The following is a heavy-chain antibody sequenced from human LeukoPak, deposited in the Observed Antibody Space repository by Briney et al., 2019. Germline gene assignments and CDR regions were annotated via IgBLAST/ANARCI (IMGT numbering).Heavy chain of an antibody. D-gene: IGHD3-9*01. Sequence: GGSLRLSCAASGFTFSSYAMSWVRQAPGKGLEWVSAISGSGGSTYYADSVKGRFTISRDNSKNTLYLQMNSLRAEDTAVYYCAREGSAYYDILTGYYSFYYYYGMDVWGQGTTVTVSS. CDR3: AREGSAYYDILTGYYSFYYYYGMDV. V-gene: IGHV3-23*01. J-gene: IGHJ6*02. CDR1: GFTFSSYA. CDR2: ISGSGGST.